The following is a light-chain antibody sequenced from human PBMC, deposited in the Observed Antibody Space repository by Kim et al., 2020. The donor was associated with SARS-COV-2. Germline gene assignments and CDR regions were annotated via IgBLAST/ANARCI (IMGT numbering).Light chain of an antibody. Sequence: SPGERATLSCRASQSVGSNVAWYQQKPGQAPRLLIYGASTRATDIPARFSGSGSGTEFTPIISSLQSEDLADYFCQQYDDWPPWTFGQGTKVDIK. CDR2: GAS. J-gene: IGKJ1*01. CDR3: QQYDDWPPWT. CDR1: QSVGSN. V-gene: IGKV3-15*01.